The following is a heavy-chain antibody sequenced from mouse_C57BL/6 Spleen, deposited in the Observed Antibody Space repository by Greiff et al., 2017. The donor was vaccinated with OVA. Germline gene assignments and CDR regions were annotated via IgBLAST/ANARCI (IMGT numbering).Heavy chain of an antibody. D-gene: IGHD2-1*01. CDR1: GYTFTDYE. CDR2: IDPETGGT. J-gene: IGHJ2*01. Sequence: QVQLKESGAELVRPGASVTLSCKASGYTFTDYEMHWVKQTPVHGLEWIGAIDPETGGTAYNQKFTGKAILTADKSSSTAYMELRSLTSEDAAVYYCTRGGGNYDYWGQGTTLTVSS. CDR3: TRGGGNYDY. V-gene: IGHV1-15*01.